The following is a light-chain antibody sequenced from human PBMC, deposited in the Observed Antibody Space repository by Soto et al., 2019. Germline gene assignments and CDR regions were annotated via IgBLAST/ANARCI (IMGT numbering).Light chain of an antibody. V-gene: IGLV2-14*01. CDR1: RSDVGGYNY. CDR3: SSYTSSTTLVV. J-gene: IGLJ2*01. Sequence: HSALTQPASVSGSPGQSITISCTGTRSDVGGYNYVSWYQQHPGKAPKLMIYEVINRPSGVSHRFSGSKSGNTASLTISGLQAEDEADYYCSSYTSSTTLVVFGGGTKLTVL. CDR2: EVI.